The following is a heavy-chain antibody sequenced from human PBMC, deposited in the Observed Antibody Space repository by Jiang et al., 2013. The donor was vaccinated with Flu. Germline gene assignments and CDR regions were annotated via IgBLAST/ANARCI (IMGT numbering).Heavy chain of an antibody. D-gene: IGHD2-15*01. J-gene: IGHJ5*02. V-gene: IGHV1-69*01. CDR2: TA. Sequence: TANYAQKFQGRVTITADESTSTAYMELSSLRSEDTAVYYCARGLGVVAATLGWFDPWGQGTLVTVSS. CDR3: ARGLGVVAATLGWFDP.